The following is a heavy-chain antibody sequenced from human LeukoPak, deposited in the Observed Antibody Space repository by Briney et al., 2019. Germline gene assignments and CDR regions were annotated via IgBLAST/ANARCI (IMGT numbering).Heavy chain of an antibody. D-gene: IGHD1-1*01. Sequence: PGGSLRLSCAASGFIFSLYLMSWVRQAPGKGLEWVSAISGSGGSTYYADSVKGRFTISRDNSKNTLYLQMNSLRAEDTAVYYCAKDQERPHDAFDIWGQGTMVTVSS. CDR3: AKDQERPHDAFDI. J-gene: IGHJ3*02. CDR1: GFIFSLYL. CDR2: ISGSGGST. V-gene: IGHV3-23*01.